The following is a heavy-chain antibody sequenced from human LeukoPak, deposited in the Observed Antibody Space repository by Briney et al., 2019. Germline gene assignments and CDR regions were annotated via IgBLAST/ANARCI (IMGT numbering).Heavy chain of an antibody. J-gene: IGHJ4*02. D-gene: IGHD6-13*01. Sequence: GGSLRLSCAASGFTFSSYGMHWVRQAPGKGLAWVAFIRFDGSNKYYADSVKGRFTISSDNSKNTLYLQMNSLRAEDTAVYYCAKDRGYSTTWNLFDYWGQGTLVTVPS. CDR3: AKDRGYSTTWNLFDY. V-gene: IGHV3-30*02. CDR2: IRFDGSNK. CDR1: GFTFSSYG.